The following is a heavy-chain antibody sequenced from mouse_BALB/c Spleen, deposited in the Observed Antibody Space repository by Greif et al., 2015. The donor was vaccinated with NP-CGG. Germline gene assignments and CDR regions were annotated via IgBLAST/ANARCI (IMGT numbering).Heavy chain of an antibody. CDR2: IAPGSGST. J-gene: IGHJ2*01. Sequence: DLVKPGASVKLSCKASGYTFTSYWINWIKQRPGQGLEWIGRIAPGSGSTYYNEMLKGKATLTVDTSSSTAYIQLSSLSSEDSAVYFCARDYGSSFDYWGQGTTLTVSS. D-gene: IGHD1-1*01. CDR1: GYTFTSYW. V-gene: IGHV1S41*01. CDR3: ARDYGSSFDY.